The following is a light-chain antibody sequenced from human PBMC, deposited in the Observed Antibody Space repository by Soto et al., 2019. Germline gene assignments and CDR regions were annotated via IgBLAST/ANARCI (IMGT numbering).Light chain of an antibody. CDR1: SSDVGSYNL. CDR3: CSYARSSTLYV. Sequence: ALTQPASVSGSPGQSITISCTGTSSDVGSYNLVSWYQQHPGKAPKLMIYEVNKRPSGVSNRFSGSKSGNTASLTISGLQAEDEADYYCCSYARSSTLYVFGSGTKLTVL. CDR2: EVN. V-gene: IGLV2-23*02. J-gene: IGLJ1*01.